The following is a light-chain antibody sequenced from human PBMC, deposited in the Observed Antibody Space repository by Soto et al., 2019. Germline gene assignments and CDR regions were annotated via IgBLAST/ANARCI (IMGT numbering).Light chain of an antibody. V-gene: IGKV1-5*03. CDR3: QQYKSFSRT. CDR2: KAS. CDR1: QSVDIW. Sequence: DIQMIQSPSTLSASVGDRVSITCRATQSVDIWLAWYQQKPGEAPKVLIYKASILESGVPSRFSGRGSGTEFTLIISSLQPEDFATYYCQQYKSFSRTFGQGTKVEIK. J-gene: IGKJ1*01.